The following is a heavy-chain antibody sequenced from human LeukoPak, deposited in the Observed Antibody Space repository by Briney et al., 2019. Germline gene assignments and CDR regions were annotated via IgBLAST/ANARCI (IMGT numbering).Heavy chain of an antibody. CDR1: GFTFSTYV. V-gene: IGHV3-30*04. CDR2: RSSDEKNK. D-gene: IGHD6-19*01. Sequence: PGGSLRLSCAASGFTFSTYVMHWVRQAPGKGREWVAVRSSDEKNKYYADSVKGRFTISRDNSKNTLYLQMNSLRVEDTAVYYCARAQWLVSDFDYWGQGTLVTVAS. CDR3: ARAQWLVSDFDY. J-gene: IGHJ4*02.